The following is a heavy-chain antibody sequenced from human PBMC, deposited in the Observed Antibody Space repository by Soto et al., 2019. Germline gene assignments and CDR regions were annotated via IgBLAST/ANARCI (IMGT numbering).Heavy chain of an antibody. J-gene: IGHJ6*02. CDR1: GFSLSTGGMC. D-gene: IGHD3-16*01. V-gene: IGHV2-70*17. CDR2: IDWDDDK. Sequence: SGPTLVNPTQTLTLTCTFSGFSLSTGGMCVSWVRQPPGKALEWLARIDWDDDKFYRTFLKTRLTISKDTSKNQVVLTMTNMDPVDTATYYCARISPYDYGMDVWGLGTTVTVS. CDR3: ARISPYDYGMDV.